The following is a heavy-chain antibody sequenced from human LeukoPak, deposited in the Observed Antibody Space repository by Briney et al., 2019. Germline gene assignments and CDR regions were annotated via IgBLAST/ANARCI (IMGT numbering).Heavy chain of an antibody. CDR3: ARGHYYDSSGQRPGGFDY. Sequence: SGTLSLTCAVYGGSFSGYYWSWIRQPPGKGLEWIGEINHSGSTNYNPSLKSRVTISVDTSKNQFSLKLSSVTAADTAVYYCARGHYYDSSGQRPGGFDYWGQGTLVTVSS. CDR2: INHSGST. J-gene: IGHJ4*02. V-gene: IGHV4-34*01. CDR1: GGSFSGYY. D-gene: IGHD3-22*01.